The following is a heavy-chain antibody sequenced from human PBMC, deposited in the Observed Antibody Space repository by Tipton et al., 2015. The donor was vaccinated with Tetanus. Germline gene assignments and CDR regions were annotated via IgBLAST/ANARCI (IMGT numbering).Heavy chain of an antibody. D-gene: IGHD3-10*01. Sequence: TLSLTCAVYAGSFSSYYWSWIRQPAGKGLEWIGRIYTSGSTNYNPSLKSRVTMSVDTSKNQFSLKLSSVTAADTAVYYCAGHYGSGSDDAFDIWGQGTMVTVSS. J-gene: IGHJ3*02. V-gene: IGHV4-59*10. CDR1: AGSFSSYY. CDR2: IYTSGST. CDR3: AGHYGSGSDDAFDI.